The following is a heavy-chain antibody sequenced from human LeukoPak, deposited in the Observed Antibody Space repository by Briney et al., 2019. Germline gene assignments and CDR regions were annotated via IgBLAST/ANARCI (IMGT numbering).Heavy chain of an antibody. CDR1: GFTFSTYW. Sequence: GRSLRLSCAASGFTFSTYWMTWVSQAPGKGLEWVANIYQDESAQYYVDAVRGRFTLSRDNARKSLDLQMNALRAEDTAVYYCARLEWLRMRAFDYWGQGALVTVSS. D-gene: IGHD5-12*01. J-gene: IGHJ4*02. CDR2: IYQDESAQ. CDR3: ARLEWLRMRAFDY. V-gene: IGHV3-7*04.